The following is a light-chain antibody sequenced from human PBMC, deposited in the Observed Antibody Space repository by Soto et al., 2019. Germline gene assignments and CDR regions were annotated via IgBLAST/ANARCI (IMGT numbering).Light chain of an antibody. Sequence: QSVLTQPPSVSAAPGQKVTISCSGGTSNIGTNYVSWYQHLPGTAPKLLIYDNIERPSGMPDRFSGSKSGTSATLGIAGLQPGDEATYYGGTWDYDRRGVIFGGGTKLPAL. V-gene: IGLV1-51*01. CDR3: GTWDYDRRGVI. CDR2: DNI. J-gene: IGLJ2*01. CDR1: TSNIGTNY.